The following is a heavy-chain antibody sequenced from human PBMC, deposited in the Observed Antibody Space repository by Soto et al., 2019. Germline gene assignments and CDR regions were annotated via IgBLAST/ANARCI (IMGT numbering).Heavy chain of an antibody. D-gene: IGHD2-15*01. CDR1: GFTFSSYA. CDR2: ISYDGSNK. CDR3: ARSIVVVVAATRRYNWFDP. V-gene: IGHV3-30-3*01. Sequence: GGSLRLSCAASGFTFSSYAMHWVRQAPGKGLEWVAVISYDGSNKYYADSVKGRFTISRDNSKNTLYLQMNSLRAEDTAVYYCARSIVVVVAATRRYNWFDPWGKGTLVTVSS. J-gene: IGHJ5*02.